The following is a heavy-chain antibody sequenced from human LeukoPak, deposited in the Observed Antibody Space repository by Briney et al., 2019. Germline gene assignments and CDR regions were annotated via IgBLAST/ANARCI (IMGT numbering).Heavy chain of an antibody. CDR1: GGSISSYY. D-gene: IGHD1-26*01. CDR3: AREEALGSGSFDY. Sequence: PSETLSLTCTVSGGSISSYYWSWIRQPPGKGLEWIGYIYYSGSTSYNPSLKSRVTISVDTSKNQFSLKLSSVTAADTAVYYCAREEALGSGSFDYWGQGTLVTVSS. V-gene: IGHV4-59*01. J-gene: IGHJ4*02. CDR2: IYYSGST.